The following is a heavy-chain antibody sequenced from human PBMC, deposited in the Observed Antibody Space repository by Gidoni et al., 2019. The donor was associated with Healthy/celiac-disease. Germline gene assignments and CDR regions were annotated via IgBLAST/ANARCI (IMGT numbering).Heavy chain of an antibody. Sequence: QVQLQESGPGLVKPSETLSLTCAVSGYSISSGYYWGWIRQPPGKGLEWSGSIYHSGSTYYNPSLKSRVTISVDTSKNQFSLKLSSVTAADTAVYYCARDHRGYGHWGQGTLVTVSS. CDR3: ARDHRGYGH. CDR2: IYHSGST. J-gene: IGHJ4*02. CDR1: GYSISSGYY. V-gene: IGHV4-38-2*02. D-gene: IGHD5-18*01.